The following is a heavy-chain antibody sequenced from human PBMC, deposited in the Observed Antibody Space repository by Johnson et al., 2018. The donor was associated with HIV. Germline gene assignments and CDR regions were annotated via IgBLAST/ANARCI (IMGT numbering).Heavy chain of an antibody. D-gene: IGHD1-1*01. CDR2: ISGSGGST. V-gene: IGHV3-23*04. J-gene: IGHJ3*02. CDR3: AKDRLDGTFTTDAFDI. CDR1: GFTFSSYA. Sequence: VQLVESGGGLVQPGGSLRLSCAVSGFTFSSYAMSWVRQAPGKGLEWVSAISGSGGSTYYADSVRGRFPISRDNSKNTLYLQMNSLKAEDTAVYYCAKDRLDGTFTTDAFDIWCQGTMVTVSS.